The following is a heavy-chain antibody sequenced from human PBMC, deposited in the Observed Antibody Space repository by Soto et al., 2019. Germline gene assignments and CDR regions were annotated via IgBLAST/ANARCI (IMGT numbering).Heavy chain of an antibody. CDR2: INGSGGDT. J-gene: IGHJ4*02. CDR3: AKDGGYSGSYYDLFDY. Sequence: EVQLLESGGGLVQPGGSLRLSCAVSGFSFGSYAMSWVRQAPGKGLEWVSSINGSGGDTYYADSVKGRFTISRDKSENTLYLRLHSLRAEDTAVYYCAKDGGYSGSYYDLFDYWGQGTLVTVSS. D-gene: IGHD1-26*01. CDR1: GFSFGSYA. V-gene: IGHV3-23*01.